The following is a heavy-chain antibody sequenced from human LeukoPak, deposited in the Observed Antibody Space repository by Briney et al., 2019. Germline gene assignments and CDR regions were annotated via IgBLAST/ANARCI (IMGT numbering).Heavy chain of an antibody. CDR3: ARGPACYYGSGSY. D-gene: IGHD3-10*01. J-gene: IGHJ4*02. CDR1: GGSIGPNY. CDR2: IHYRGST. V-gene: IGHV4-59*01. Sequence: SETLSLTCTVSGGSIGPNYCSWIRQPPGKGLEWIGYIHYRGSTNYNPSLKSRVTVSADTSKNQFSLKLTSVTAADTAVYYCARGPACYYGSGSYWGQGTLVTVSS.